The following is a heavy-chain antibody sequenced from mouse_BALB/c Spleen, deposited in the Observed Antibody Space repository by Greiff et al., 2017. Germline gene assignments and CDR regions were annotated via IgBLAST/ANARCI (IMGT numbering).Heavy chain of an antibody. Sequence: VQLQQSGPGLVKPSQSLSLTCTVTGYSITSDYAWNWIRQFPGNKLEWMGYISYSGSTSYNPSLKSRISITRDTSKNQFFLQLNSVTTEDTATYYCARSPLRGYFDYWGQGTTLTVSS. CDR2: ISYSGST. CDR1: GYSITSDYA. J-gene: IGHJ2*01. CDR3: ARSPLRGYFDY. V-gene: IGHV3-2*02. D-gene: IGHD1-2*01.